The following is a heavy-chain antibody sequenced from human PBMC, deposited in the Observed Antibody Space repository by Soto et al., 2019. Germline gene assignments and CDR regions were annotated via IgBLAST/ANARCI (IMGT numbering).Heavy chain of an antibody. CDR2: IYYSGST. CDR3: VRESVFTGWYDY. V-gene: IGHV4-31*03. CDR1: GGSISSGGYS. Sequence: SETLSLTCTVSGGSISSGGYSWTWIRQHPGKGLEWIGYIYYSGSTYYNPSLKSRVTISVDTSKNQFSLKLNSATAADTAMYYCVRESVFTGWYDYWGQGTLVTVSS. D-gene: IGHD6-19*01. J-gene: IGHJ4*02.